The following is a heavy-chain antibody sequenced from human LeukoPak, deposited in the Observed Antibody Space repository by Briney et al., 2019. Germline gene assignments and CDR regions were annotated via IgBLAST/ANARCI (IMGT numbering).Heavy chain of an antibody. Sequence: KPSVTLSLTCTVSGGSISSYYWSWIRQPPGKGLEWIGYIYYSGSTNYNPSLKSRVTISVDMSKNQFSLKLSSVTAADTAVYYCAKSSGYYEDYFDYWGQGTLVTVSS. J-gene: IGHJ4*02. V-gene: IGHV4-59*01. CDR3: AKSSGYYEDYFDY. CDR1: GGSISSYY. D-gene: IGHD3-22*01. CDR2: IYYSGST.